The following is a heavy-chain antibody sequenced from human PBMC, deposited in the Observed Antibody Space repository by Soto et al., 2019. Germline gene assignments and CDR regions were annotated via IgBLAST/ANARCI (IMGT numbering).Heavy chain of an antibody. CDR1: GFSLTVGGAG. Sequence: SGPTLVNPTQTLTLTCNFSGFSLTVGGAGVGWIRQPPAKALEWLGVIFWDDHNRYNPSLQNRPTITKDTSRSQVVLTMTNMDPLDTATYYCASSHYGYNYHFDFWGQGALVTVSS. J-gene: IGHJ4*02. V-gene: IGHV2-5*02. D-gene: IGHD5-18*01. CDR3: ASSHYGYNYHFDF. CDR2: IFWDDHN.